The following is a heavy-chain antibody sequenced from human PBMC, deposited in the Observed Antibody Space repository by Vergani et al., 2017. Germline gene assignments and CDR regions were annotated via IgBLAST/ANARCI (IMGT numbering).Heavy chain of an antibody. J-gene: IGHJ6*03. CDR3: AGGRCIAARPPSSRSCYYYYYMDV. D-gene: IGHD6-6*01. V-gene: IGHV4-34*01. Sequence: QVQLQQWGAGLLKPSETLSLTCAVYGGSFSGYYWSWIRQPPGKGLEWIGEINHSGSTNYNPSLKSRVTISVDTSKNQFSLKLSSVTAADTAVYYCAGGRCIAARPPSSRSCYYYYYMDVWGKGTTVTVSS. CDR1: GGSFSGYY. CDR2: INHSGST.